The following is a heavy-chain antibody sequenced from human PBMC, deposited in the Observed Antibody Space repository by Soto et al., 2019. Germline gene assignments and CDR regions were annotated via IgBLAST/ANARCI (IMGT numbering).Heavy chain of an antibody. CDR1: GYAFTTYG. V-gene: IGHV1-18*01. Sequence: QVHLVQSGAEVKKPGASVKVSCKGSGYAFTTYGITWVRQAPGQGLEWMGWISAHNCNTNYAQKLQGRVTVTRDTSTSTAYMELRWLRSDDTAVYYCARWRYGDYWGQGALVTVSS. J-gene: IGHJ4*02. CDR2: ISAHNCNT. CDR3: ARWRYGDY. D-gene: IGHD1-1*01.